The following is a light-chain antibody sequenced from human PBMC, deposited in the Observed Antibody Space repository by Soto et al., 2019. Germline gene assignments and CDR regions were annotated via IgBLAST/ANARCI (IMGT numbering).Light chain of an antibody. V-gene: IGLV1-40*01. Sequence: QSVLTQPPSVSGAPGQRVTISCTGSSSNIGAGYDVHWYQQLPGTAPKLLIYGNSNRPSGVPDRFSGSKSGTSASLAITGLQAEDEADYYCQSYDGSLRGLVFGGGTKLPVL. CDR3: QSYDGSLRGLV. CDR2: GNS. J-gene: IGLJ3*02. CDR1: SSNIGAGYD.